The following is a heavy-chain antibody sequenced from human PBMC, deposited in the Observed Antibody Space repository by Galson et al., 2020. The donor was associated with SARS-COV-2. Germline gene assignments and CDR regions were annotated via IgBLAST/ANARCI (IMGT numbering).Heavy chain of an antibody. J-gene: IGHJ4*02. Sequence: AGSLRLSCAASGFTFSSFSMTWVRQAPGKGLEWVANIKQDGSDKYYVDSVKGRFTISRDNAKNSLFLQINTLTAEDTAVYYCCGTYLTRLDYWGQGTLVTVSS. CDR3: CGTYLTRLDY. CDR2: IKQDGSDK. D-gene: IGHD1-26*01. CDR1: GFTFSSFS. V-gene: IGHV3-7*03.